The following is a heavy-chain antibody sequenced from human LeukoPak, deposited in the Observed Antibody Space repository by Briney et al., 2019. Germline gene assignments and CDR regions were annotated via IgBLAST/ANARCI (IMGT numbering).Heavy chain of an antibody. Sequence: ASVKVSCKAFGYTFTSNYMHWVRQAPGQGLEWMGMIYPRDGSTSYAQKFQGRVTVTRDTSTSTVHMELSGLRSEDTAVYYCARDQEGFDYWGQGTLVTVSS. J-gene: IGHJ4*02. CDR1: GYTFTSNY. CDR3: ARDQEGFDY. CDR2: IYPRDGST. V-gene: IGHV1-46*01.